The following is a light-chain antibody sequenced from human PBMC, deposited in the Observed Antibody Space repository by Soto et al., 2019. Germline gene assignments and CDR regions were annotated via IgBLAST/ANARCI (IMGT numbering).Light chain of an antibody. CDR1: SSDIGGYTY. CDR2: DVS. Sequence: QSVLAQPASVSESPGQSITISCTGTSSDIGGYTYVSWDQQHPGKAPKLMIYDVSNRPSGVSNRFSGSRSGNTASLTISGLQAEDEADYFCTSYTRSSTDVVFGGGTKVTVL. J-gene: IGLJ2*01. V-gene: IGLV2-14*01. CDR3: TSYTRSSTDVV.